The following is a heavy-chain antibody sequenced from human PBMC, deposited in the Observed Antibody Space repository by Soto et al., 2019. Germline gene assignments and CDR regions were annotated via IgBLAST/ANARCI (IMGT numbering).Heavy chain of an antibody. CDR3: ARFGTVYSGYDQQVSYYYHGMDV. V-gene: IGHV3-33*01. Sequence: QVQLVESGGGEVQPGRSLRLSCAASGFTFSSYGMHWVRQAPGKGLEWVAVIWYDGSNKYYADSVKGRFTISRDNSKNTLHLLMNSLRAEDTAVYYCARFGTVYSGYDQQVSYYYHGMDVWGQGTTVTVSS. D-gene: IGHD5-12*01. J-gene: IGHJ6*02. CDR2: IWYDGSNK. CDR1: GFTFSSYG.